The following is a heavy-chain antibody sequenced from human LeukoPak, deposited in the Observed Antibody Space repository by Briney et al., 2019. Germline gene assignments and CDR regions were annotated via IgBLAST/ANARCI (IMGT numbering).Heavy chain of an antibody. CDR3: AKHRFESGGYHSTD. V-gene: IGHV3-23*01. CDR1: GFTFSSYA. D-gene: IGHD3-22*01. CDR2: ISGGSGST. Sequence: GSLRLSCAASGFTFSSYAMSWVRQTPGKGLAWVSTISGGSGSTYCADSVKGRFTISRDNSKNTLYLRMNSLRDEDTAVYYCAKHRFESGGYHSTDWGQGTLVTVSS. J-gene: IGHJ4*02.